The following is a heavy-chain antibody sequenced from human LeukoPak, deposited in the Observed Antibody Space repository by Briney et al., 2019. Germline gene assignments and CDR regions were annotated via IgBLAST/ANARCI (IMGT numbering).Heavy chain of an antibody. CDR1: GFTFSSYA. CDR3: AKVRSITMIVVVRLAFDI. D-gene: IGHD3-22*01. V-gene: IGHV3-23*01. Sequence: GSLRLSCAASGFTFSSYAMSWVRQAPGKGLEWVSAISGSGGSTYYADSVKGRFTISRDNSKNTLYLQMNSLRAEDTAVYYCAKVRSITMIVVVRLAFDIWGQGTMVTVSS. CDR2: ISGSGGST. J-gene: IGHJ3*02.